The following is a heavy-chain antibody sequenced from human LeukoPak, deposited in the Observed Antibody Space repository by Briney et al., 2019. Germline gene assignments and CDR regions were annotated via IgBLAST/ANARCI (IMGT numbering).Heavy chain of an antibody. D-gene: IGHD3-10*01. CDR1: GGTFSSYA. CDR2: IIPILGIA. V-gene: IGHV1-69*04. J-gene: IGHJ5*02. Sequence: GASVKVSCKASGGTFSSYAISWVRQAPGQGLEWMGRIIPILGIANYAQKFQGRVTMTRITSVSTAYMELSSLRSEDTAVYYCARGRRFGELDNWFDPWGQGTLVTVSS. CDR3: ARGRRFGELDNWFDP.